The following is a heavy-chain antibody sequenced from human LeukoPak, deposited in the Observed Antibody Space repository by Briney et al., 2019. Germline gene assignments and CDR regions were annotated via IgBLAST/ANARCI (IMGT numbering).Heavy chain of an antibody. Sequence: PSETLSLTCAVYGGSFSGYYWSWIRQPPGKGLEWIGEINHSGSTNYNPSLKSRVTISVDTSKNQFSLKLSSVTAADTAVYYCATGGQVEAWFDPWGQGILVTVSS. D-gene: IGHD3-16*01. CDR2: INHSGST. J-gene: IGHJ5*02. V-gene: IGHV4-34*01. CDR3: ATGGQVEAWFDP. CDR1: GGSFSGYY.